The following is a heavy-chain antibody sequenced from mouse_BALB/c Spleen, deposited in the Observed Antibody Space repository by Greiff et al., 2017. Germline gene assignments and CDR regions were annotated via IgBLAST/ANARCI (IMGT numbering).Heavy chain of an antibody. D-gene: IGHD4-1*01. V-gene: IGHV3-2*02. CDR3: ARANWDVNFDY. J-gene: IGHJ2*01. Sequence: EVQLQESGPGLVKPSQSLSLTCTATGYSITSDYAWNWIRQPPGNKLEWMGYISYSGSTSYNPSLKSRISITRDTSKNQFFLQLNSVTTEDTATYYCARANWDVNFDYWGQGTTLTVSS. CDR1: GYSITSDYA. CDR2: ISYSGST.